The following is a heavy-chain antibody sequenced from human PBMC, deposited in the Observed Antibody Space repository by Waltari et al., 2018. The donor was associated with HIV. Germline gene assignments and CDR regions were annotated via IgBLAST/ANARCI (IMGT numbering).Heavy chain of an antibody. CDR2: IYYSGST. V-gene: IGHV4-59*01. Sequence: QVQLQESCPGLVKPSDTLSLTCTVSGGSISSYYWSWIRQAPGQGLEWIGYIYYSGSTNYNPSLKSRVTISVDTSKNQFSLKLNSRTAADTAVYYCARGGLRFPEDYWGQGTLVTVSS. CDR3: ARGGLRFPEDY. D-gene: IGHD3-3*01. J-gene: IGHJ4*02. CDR1: GGSISSYY.